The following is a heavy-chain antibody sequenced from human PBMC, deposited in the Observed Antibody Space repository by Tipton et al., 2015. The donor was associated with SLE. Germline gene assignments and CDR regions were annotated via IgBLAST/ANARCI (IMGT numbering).Heavy chain of an antibody. V-gene: IGHV4-39*07. J-gene: IGHJ3*02. Sequence: TLSLTCTVSGGSIGSSSYYWAWIRQPPGKGLEWIGSIYDSGYTHYNPSLKSRVTISLDTSKNQFSLKLSSVTAADTAVYYCARTQLRVSPNAFDIWGQGTMVTVSS. CDR2: IYDSGYT. CDR3: ARTQLRVSPNAFDI. CDR1: GGSIGSSSYY. D-gene: IGHD3-3*01.